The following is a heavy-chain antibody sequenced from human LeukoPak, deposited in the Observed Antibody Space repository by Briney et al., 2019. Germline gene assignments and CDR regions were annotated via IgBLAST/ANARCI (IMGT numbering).Heavy chain of an antibody. CDR3: ARCRPETLRRRGDRLGYNWFDP. J-gene: IGHJ5*02. CDR1: GGSISSSLYY. CDR2: IYYSGST. Sequence: PSETLSLTCTVSGGSISSSLYYWGWIRQPPGKGLEWIGTIYYSGSTYYNPSLKGRVTISVDTSQNQFSLKVSSVTAADTAVYYCARCRPETLRRRGDRLGYNWFDPWGQGTLVTVSS. D-gene: IGHD4-17*01. V-gene: IGHV4-39*01.